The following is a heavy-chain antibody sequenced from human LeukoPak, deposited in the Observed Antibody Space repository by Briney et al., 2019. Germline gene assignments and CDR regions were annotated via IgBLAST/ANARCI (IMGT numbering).Heavy chain of an antibody. CDR2: ISYDGSNK. CDR1: GFTFSSYA. J-gene: IGHJ4*02. D-gene: IGHD3-16*01. CDR3: ARGRLGGFFDY. V-gene: IGHV3-30*04. Sequence: GRSLRLSCAASGFTFSSYAMHWVRQAPGKGLEWVAVISYDGSNKYYADSVKGRFTISRDNAKNTLYLQMNSLRAEDTAVYYCARGRLGGFFDYWGQGTLVTVSS.